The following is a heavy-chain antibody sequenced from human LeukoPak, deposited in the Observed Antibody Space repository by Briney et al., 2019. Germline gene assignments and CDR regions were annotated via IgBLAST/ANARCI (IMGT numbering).Heavy chain of an antibody. CDR2: IKQDGSEK. D-gene: IGHD2-15*01. V-gene: IGHV3-7*01. CDR1: EFTFSSYW. J-gene: IGHJ5*02. Sequence: SGGSLRLSCAASEFTFSSYWMSWVRQAPGKGLEWVANIKQDGSEKYYVDSVKGRFTISRDNAKKSLYLQMNSLRAEDTALYYCASEYCSGGSCSKAGFDPWGQGTLVTVSS. CDR3: ASEYCSGGSCSKAGFDP.